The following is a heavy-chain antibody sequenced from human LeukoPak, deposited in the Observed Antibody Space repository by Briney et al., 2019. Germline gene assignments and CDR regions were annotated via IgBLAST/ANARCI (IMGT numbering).Heavy chain of an antibody. V-gene: IGHV1-8*02. CDR3: ARFRYYYDSSGYYYYYYYGMDV. J-gene: IGHJ6*02. D-gene: IGHD3-22*01. Sequence: ASVKVSCKASGYTFTSYGISWVRQAPGQGLEWMGWMNPNSGNTGYAQKFQGRVTMTRNTSISTAYMELSSLRSEDTAVYYCARFRYYYDSSGYYYYYYYGMDVWGQGTTVTVSS. CDR2: MNPNSGNT. CDR1: GYTFTSYG.